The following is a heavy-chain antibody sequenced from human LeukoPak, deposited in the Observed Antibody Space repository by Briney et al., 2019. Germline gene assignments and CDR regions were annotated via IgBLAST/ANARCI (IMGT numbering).Heavy chain of an antibody. CDR3: ARLTVVAYNYYYGMDV. V-gene: IGHV4-59*08. CDR1: GGSISSYY. Sequence: SETLSLTCTVSGGSISSYYWSWIRQPPGKGLEWIGYIYYSGSTNYNPSLKSRVTISVDTSKNQFSLKLSSVTAADTAVYYCARLTVVAYNYYYGMDVWGQGTTVTVSS. D-gene: IGHD2-15*01. J-gene: IGHJ6*02. CDR2: IYYSGST.